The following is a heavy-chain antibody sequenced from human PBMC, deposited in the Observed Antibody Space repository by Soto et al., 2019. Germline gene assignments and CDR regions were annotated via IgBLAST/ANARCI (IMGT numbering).Heavy chain of an antibody. V-gene: IGHV1-69*13. J-gene: IGHJ4*02. Sequence: ASVKVSCKASGGTFSSYAISWVRKAPGQGLEWMGGIIPIFGTANYAQKFQGRVTITADESTSTAYMELSSLRSEDTAVYYCARDRSPHYYDSSGYSSNFDYWGQGTLATVSS. CDR1: GGTFSSYA. D-gene: IGHD3-22*01. CDR3: ARDRSPHYYDSSGYSSNFDY. CDR2: IIPIFGTA.